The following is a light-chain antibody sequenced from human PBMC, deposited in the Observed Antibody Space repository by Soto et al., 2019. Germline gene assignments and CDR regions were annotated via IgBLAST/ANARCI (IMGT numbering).Light chain of an antibody. CDR3: QQYGSSPRT. CDR2: GAS. CDR1: ESVSINY. V-gene: IGKV3-20*01. Sequence: EMVLTQSPATLSLAPGERVTLSCRASESVSINYLAWYQQKPGQAPRLLIYGASIRATGIPDRFSGSGSGTDFTLTISRLEPEDFAVYYCQQYGSSPRTFGQGTKVDIK. J-gene: IGKJ1*01.